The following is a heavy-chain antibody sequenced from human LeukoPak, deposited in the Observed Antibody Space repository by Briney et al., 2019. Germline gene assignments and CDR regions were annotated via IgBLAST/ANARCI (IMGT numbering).Heavy chain of an antibody. V-gene: IGHV3-23*01. CDR2: ISGSGGST. Sequence: GGSLRLSCAASGFTFSSYAMSWVRQAPGKGLEWDSAISGSGGSTYYADSVKGRFTISTDNAKNSLYLQMNSLRAEDTGVYYCARDFSQPDSYHYYMDVWGKGTTVTVSS. CDR3: ARDFSQPDSYHYYMDV. CDR1: GFTFSSYA. D-gene: IGHD1-14*01. J-gene: IGHJ6*03.